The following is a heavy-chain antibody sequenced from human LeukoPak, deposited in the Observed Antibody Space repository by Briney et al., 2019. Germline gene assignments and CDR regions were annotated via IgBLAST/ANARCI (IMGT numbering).Heavy chain of an antibody. CDR2: TVGGGDGT. CDR3: AKDGLYSYGLAPIDY. J-gene: IGHJ4*02. CDR1: GFTFSSTS. V-gene: IGHV3-23*01. D-gene: IGHD5-18*01. Sequence: GGSLRLSCAASGFTFSSTSMSWVRQAPGKGLEWVAVTVGGGDGTYYADSVKGRFTISRDNSNNTLYLQMNSLRAEDTAVYYCAKDGLYSYGLAPIDYWGQGTLVTVSS.